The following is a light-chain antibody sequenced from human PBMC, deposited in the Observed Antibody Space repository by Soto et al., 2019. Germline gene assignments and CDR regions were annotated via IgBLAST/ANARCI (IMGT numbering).Light chain of an antibody. V-gene: IGKV3-11*01. CDR2: DAS. Sequence: EIVLTQSPATLSLSPGERATLSCRASQSVSSYLAWYQQKPGQAPRLLIYDASNRATGIPARFSGSGSGTDFTLTISSLEPEDFAVYYCQQRSKGPFAFGPGTKVDIX. CDR3: QQRSKGPFA. J-gene: IGKJ3*01. CDR1: QSVSSY.